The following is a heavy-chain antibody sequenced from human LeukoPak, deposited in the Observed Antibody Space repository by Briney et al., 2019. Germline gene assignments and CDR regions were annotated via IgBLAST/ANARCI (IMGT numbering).Heavy chain of an antibody. Sequence: ASGTVSCTASGYTFTTYYMHWVRQAPGQGLEWMGIINPSGGSTSYAQKFQGRVTMTTDTSTSTAYMELRSLRSDDTAIYYCTRKIPGDPPPIDDFWGQGTLVTVSS. CDR1: GYTFTTYY. D-gene: IGHD2-21*02. V-gene: IGHV1-46*01. CDR3: TRKIPGDPPPIDDF. CDR2: INPSGGST. J-gene: IGHJ4*02.